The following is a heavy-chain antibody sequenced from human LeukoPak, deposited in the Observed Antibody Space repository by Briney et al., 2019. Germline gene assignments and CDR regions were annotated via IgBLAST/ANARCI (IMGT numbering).Heavy chain of an antibody. V-gene: IGHV3-30-3*01. CDR3: ARNRGATGYYWVDY. J-gene: IGHJ4*02. D-gene: IGHD3-22*01. CDR2: ISYDGSTK. Sequence: GGSLRLSCAASGFTFSNYAMHWVRQAPGKGLEWVAVISYDGSTKDYADSVKARFTTSRDNSKNTLYLQMNSLRAEDTAVYSCARNRGATGYYWVDYWGQGTLVTVST. CDR1: GFTFSNYA.